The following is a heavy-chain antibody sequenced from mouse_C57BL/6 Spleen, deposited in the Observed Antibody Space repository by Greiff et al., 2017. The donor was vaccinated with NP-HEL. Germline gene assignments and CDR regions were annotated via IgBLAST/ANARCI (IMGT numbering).Heavy chain of an antibody. CDR1: GFTFSDYG. J-gene: IGHJ4*01. V-gene: IGHV5-17*01. D-gene: IGHD1-1*01. CDR3: ARKDYAKAMDY. CDR2: ISSGSSTI. Sequence: VQLKRSGGGLVKPGGSLKLSCAASGFTFSDYGMHWVRQAPEKGLEWVAYISSGSSTIYYADTVKGRFTISRDNAKNTLFLQMTSLRSEDTAMYYCARKDYAKAMDYWGQGTSVTVSS.